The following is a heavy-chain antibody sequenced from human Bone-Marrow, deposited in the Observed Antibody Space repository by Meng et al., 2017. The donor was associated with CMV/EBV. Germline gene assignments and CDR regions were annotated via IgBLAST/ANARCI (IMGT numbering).Heavy chain of an antibody. CDR3: ARGASGSYRTPPGY. CDR2: IKQDGSET. J-gene: IGHJ4*02. CDR1: GFTYSNYW. V-gene: IGHV3-7*01. D-gene: IGHD1-26*01. Sequence: GGSLRLSCAASGFTYSNYWMTWVRQAPGKGLEWVANIKQDGSETYYVDSVKGRFTISRDNAKNSLYLHMNSLRAEDTAVYHCARGASGSYRTPPGYWGQGTLVTVSS.